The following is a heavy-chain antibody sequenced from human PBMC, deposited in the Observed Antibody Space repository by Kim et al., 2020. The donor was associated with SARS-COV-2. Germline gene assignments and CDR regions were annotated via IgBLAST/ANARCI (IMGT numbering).Heavy chain of an antibody. Sequence: GNGNTIYSQEFQRRVTFTTDTSASTAYMELSFLRSEDSAVYYCLGGFYFDYWGQGTLVTVSS. D-gene: IGHD3-16*01. J-gene: IGHJ4*02. V-gene: IGHV1-3*01. CDR2: GNGNT. CDR3: LGGFYFDY.